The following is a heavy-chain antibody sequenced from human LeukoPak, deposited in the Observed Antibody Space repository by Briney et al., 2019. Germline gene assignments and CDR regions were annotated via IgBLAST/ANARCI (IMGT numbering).Heavy chain of an antibody. J-gene: IGHJ4*02. CDR3: ARDVVGSVDY. Sequence: SETLSLTCSVSGGSISNSYWSWIRQPAGKGLEWIGRIYSSGSTTYNPSLKSRVTLSVDTSKNQFSLKLSSVTAADTAVYYCARDVVGSVDYRGQGTLVTVSS. D-gene: IGHD1-26*01. CDR1: GGSISNSY. V-gene: IGHV4-4*07. CDR2: IYSSGST.